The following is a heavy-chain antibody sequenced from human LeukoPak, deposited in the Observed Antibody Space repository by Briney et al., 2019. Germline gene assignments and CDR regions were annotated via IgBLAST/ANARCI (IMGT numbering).Heavy chain of an antibody. V-gene: IGHV3-48*04. Sequence: GGSLRLSCAASGFTFRNYGMQWVRQAPGKGLEWLSYINSRGNTKYYADSVKGRFTTSRDNARNTLYLQMNSLRAEDTAIYYCARDNNWSPDYWGQGTLVTVSS. CDR2: INSRGNTK. CDR1: GFTFRNYG. D-gene: IGHD5-24*01. J-gene: IGHJ4*02. CDR3: ARDNNWSPDY.